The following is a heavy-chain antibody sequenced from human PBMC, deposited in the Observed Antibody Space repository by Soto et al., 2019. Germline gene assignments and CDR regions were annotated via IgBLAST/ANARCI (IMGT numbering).Heavy chain of an antibody. D-gene: IGHD6-19*01. Sequence: GGSLRLSCAASGFTFSSYAMSWVRQAPGKGLEWVSAISGSGGSTYYADSVKGRFTISRDKSKNTPYLQMNSLRAEDTAVYYCAKDKYIAVADAEYFKHWGQGTLVTVSS. J-gene: IGHJ1*01. CDR1: GFTFSSYA. V-gene: IGHV3-23*01. CDR2: ISGSGGST. CDR3: AKDKYIAVADAEYFKH.